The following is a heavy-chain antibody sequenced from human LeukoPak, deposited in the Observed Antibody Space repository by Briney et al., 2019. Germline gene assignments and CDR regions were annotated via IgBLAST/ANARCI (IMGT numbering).Heavy chain of an antibody. D-gene: IGHD2-21*02. CDR1: GYTFTSYY. Sequence: ASVKVSCKASGYTFTSYYMHWVRQAPGHGLEWMGIINPSGGSTSYAQKFQGRVTMTRDTSTSTVYMELSSLRTEDTAVYYWARGPVVVTATHRGWYFDLWGRGTLVTVSS. J-gene: IGHJ2*01. CDR2: INPSGGST. V-gene: IGHV1-46*01. CDR3: ARGPVVVTATHRGWYFDL.